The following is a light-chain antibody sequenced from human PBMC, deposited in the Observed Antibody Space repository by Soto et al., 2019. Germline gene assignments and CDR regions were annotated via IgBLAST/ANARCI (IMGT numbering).Light chain of an antibody. CDR2: GES. CDR3: QQYNNWPPLT. CDR1: QSVSSN. J-gene: IGKJ1*01. Sequence: EIVMTQSPATLSVSPGERATLSCRASQSVSSNLAWYQQKPGQAPRLLIYGESTRTTATPARFSGSGSGTEFTLTISSLQYEDFAVYYCQQYNNWPPLTFGQGTKVEIK. V-gene: IGKV3-15*01.